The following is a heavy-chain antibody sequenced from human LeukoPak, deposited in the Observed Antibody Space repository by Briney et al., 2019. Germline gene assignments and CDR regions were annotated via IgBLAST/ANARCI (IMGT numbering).Heavy chain of an antibody. CDR3: ARVFYISPYYDSSGYYAG. Sequence: PGGSLRLSCAASGFTFSSYWMHWVRQARGRWLVWVSRINSDGSSISYADSVKGRFTISRDNAKNTLYLQMNSLRAEDTAVYYCARVFYISPYYDSSGYYAGWGQGTLVTVSS. D-gene: IGHD3-22*01. CDR2: INSDGSSI. J-gene: IGHJ4*02. V-gene: IGHV3-74*01. CDR1: GFTFSSYW.